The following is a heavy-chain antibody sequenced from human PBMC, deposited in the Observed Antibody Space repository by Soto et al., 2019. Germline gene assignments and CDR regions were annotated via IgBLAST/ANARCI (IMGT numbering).Heavy chain of an antibody. Sequence: GGSLRLSCAASGFTFGSYSMNWVRQAPGKGLEWVSYISSSSSTIYYADSVEGRFTISRDNAKNSLDLQMNSLRAEDTAVYYCAKDGGYSYCPYDYWGQGTLVTVSS. CDR1: GFTFGSYS. V-gene: IGHV3-48*01. CDR3: AKDGGYSYCPYDY. CDR2: ISSSSSTI. J-gene: IGHJ4*02. D-gene: IGHD5-18*01.